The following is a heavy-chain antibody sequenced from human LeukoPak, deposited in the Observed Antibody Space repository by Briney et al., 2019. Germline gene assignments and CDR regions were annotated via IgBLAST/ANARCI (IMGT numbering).Heavy chain of an antibody. V-gene: IGHV1-2*02. CDR2: INPNSGGT. Sequence: ASVKVSCKASGYTFTSYYMHWVRQAPGQGLEWMGWINPNSGGTNYAQKFQGRVTMTRDTSISTAYMELSRLRSDDTAVYYCARAGGGIIQASRRNWFDPWGQGTLVTVSS. CDR3: ARAGGGIIQASRRNWFDP. J-gene: IGHJ5*02. D-gene: IGHD3-16*01. CDR1: GYTFTSYY.